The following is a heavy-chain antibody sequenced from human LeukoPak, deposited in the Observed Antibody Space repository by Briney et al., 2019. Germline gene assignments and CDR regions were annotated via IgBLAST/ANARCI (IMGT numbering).Heavy chain of an antibody. V-gene: IGHV1-18*01. CDR3: AREKVEHYYYYYYMDV. D-gene: IGHD1-1*01. CDR1: GYTFTSYG. CDR2: ISAYNGNT. Sequence: ASVKVSCKASGYTFTSYGISWVRQAPGQGLEWMGWISAYNGNTNYAQKLQGRVTMTTDSSTSTAYMELRGLRSDDTAVYYCAREKVEHYYYYYYMDVRGKGTTVTVSS. J-gene: IGHJ6*03.